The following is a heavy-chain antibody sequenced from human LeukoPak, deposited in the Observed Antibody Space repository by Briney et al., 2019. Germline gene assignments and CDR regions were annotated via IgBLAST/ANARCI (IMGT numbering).Heavy chain of an antibody. V-gene: IGHV3-23*01. J-gene: IGHJ4*02. D-gene: IGHD2/OR15-2a*01. CDR1: GFIFSSYS. CDR3: ATGHSNFDY. Sequence: TGGSLRLSCAASGFIFSSYSMSWVRQAPGKGLEWVSVITGSGGNTYYADSVKGRFTISKDNSKNTLYLQMNSLRAEDTAVYYCATGHSNFDYWGQGTLVTVSS. CDR2: ITGSGGNT.